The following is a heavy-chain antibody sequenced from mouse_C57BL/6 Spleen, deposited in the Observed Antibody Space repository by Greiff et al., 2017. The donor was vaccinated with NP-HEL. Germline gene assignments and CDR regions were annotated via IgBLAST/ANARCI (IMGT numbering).Heavy chain of an antibody. CDR1: GYTFTDYY. V-gene: IGHV1-26*01. D-gene: IGHD1-1*01. CDR2: INPNNGGT. J-gene: IGHJ4*01. CDR3: ARPTTVVADYYAMDY. Sequence: VQLQQSGPELVKPGASVKISCKASGYTFTDYYMNWVKQSHGKSLEWIGDINPNNGGTSYNQKFKGKATLTVDKSSSTAYMELRSLTSEDSAVYDGARPTTVVADYYAMDYWGQGTSVTVSS.